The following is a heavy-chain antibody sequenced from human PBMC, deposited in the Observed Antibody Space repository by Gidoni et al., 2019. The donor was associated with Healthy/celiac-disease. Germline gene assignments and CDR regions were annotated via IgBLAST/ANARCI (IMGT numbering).Heavy chain of an antibody. CDR1: GFSLSTSGVG. CDR2: IYWNDDK. CDR3: AHKELMYSSGWYTHDIGWFDP. Sequence: QITLKESGPTLVKPTQTLTLTCTFSGFSLSTSGVGVGWIRQPPGKALEWLALIYWNDDKRYSPSLKSRLTITKDTSKNQVVLTMTNMDPVDTATYYCAHKELMYSSGWYTHDIGWFDPWGQGTLVTVSS. V-gene: IGHV2-5*01. D-gene: IGHD6-19*01. J-gene: IGHJ5*02.